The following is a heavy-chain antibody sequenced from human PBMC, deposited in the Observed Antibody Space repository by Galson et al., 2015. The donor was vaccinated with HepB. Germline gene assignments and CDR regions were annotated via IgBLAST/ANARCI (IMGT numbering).Heavy chain of an antibody. V-gene: IGHV3-30-3*01. J-gene: IGHJ6*02. CDR2: ISYDGSNK. CDR1: GFTFSSYA. Sequence: SLRLSCAASGFTFSSYAMHWVRQAPGKGLEWVAVISYDGSNKYYADSVKGRFTISRDNSKNTLHLQMNSLRAEDTAVYYCARFPDIVVVPLYGMDVWGQGTTVTVSS. CDR3: ARFPDIVVVPLYGMDV. D-gene: IGHD2-2*01.